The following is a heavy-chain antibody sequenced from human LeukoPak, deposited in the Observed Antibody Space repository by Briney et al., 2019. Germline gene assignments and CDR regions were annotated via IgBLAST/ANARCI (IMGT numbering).Heavy chain of an antibody. CDR2: ISYDGSNK. CDR3: ARAYSSSWYAGF. J-gene: IGHJ4*02. V-gene: IGHV3-30-3*01. CDR1: GFTFSNFA. Sequence: GRSLRLSCAASGFTFSNFAMHWVRQAPGKGLEWVAIISYDGSNKYCADSVTGRFTIYRDNSKNTLYLQMSGLRAEDTAVYYCARAYSSSWYAGFWGQGTLLTVSS. D-gene: IGHD6-13*01.